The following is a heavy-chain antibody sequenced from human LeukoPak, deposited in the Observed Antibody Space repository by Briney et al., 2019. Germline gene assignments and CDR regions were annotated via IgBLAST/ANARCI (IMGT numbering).Heavy chain of an antibody. J-gene: IGHJ4*02. CDR1: GYSFTSYW. V-gene: IGHV5-51*01. CDR3: ARHYCSSTSCYGPLGAPIDY. Sequence: GESLKISCKGSGYSFTSYWIGWVRQMPGKGLEWMGIIYPGDSDTRYSPSFQGQVTISADKSISTAYLQWSSLKASDTAMYYCARHYCSSTSCYGPLGAPIDYWGQGTLVTVSS. D-gene: IGHD2-2*01. CDR2: IYPGDSDT.